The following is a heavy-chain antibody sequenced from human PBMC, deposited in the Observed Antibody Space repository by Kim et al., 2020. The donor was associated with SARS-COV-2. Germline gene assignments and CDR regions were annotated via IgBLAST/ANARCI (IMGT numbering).Heavy chain of an antibody. CDR1: GFTFSSYS. CDR2: ISSSSSYI. D-gene: IGHD3-3*01. J-gene: IGHJ6*01. CDR3: ARGQIYYDFWSGPSPYGMDV. Sequence: GGSLRLSCAASGFTFSSYSMNWVRQAPGKGLEWVSSISSSSSYIYYADSVKGRFTISRDNAKNSLYLQMNSLRAEDTAVYYCARGQIYYDFWSGPSPYGMDVWGEGTTVTASS. V-gene: IGHV3-21*01.